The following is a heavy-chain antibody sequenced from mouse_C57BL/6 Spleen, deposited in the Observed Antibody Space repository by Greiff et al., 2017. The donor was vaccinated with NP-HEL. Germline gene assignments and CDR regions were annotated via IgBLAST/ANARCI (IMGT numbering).Heavy chain of an antibody. CDR2: IYPGDGDT. CDR1: GYAFSSSW. D-gene: IGHD1-1*01. Sequence: VKLQESGPELVKPGASVKISCKASGYAFSSSWMNWVKQRPGKGLEWIGRIYPGDGDTNYNGKFKGKATLTADKSSSTAYMQLSSLTSEDSAVYFCARSTVVAPYYAMDYWGQGTSVTVSS. J-gene: IGHJ4*01. V-gene: IGHV1-82*01. CDR3: ARSTVVAPYYAMDY.